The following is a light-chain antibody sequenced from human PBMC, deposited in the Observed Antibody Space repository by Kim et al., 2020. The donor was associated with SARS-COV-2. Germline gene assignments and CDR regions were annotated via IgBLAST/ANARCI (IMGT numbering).Light chain of an antibody. J-gene: IGKJ4*01. V-gene: IGKV3-20*01. CDR1: QSISSNY. Sequence: LAPGERATLSCRASQSISSNYLVWYQQKPGQAPRLLIYGASSRATGIPDRFSGSGSGTDFILTISRLEPEDFAMYYCQQYVSSPLTFGGGTKLEI. CDR2: GAS. CDR3: QQYVSSPLT.